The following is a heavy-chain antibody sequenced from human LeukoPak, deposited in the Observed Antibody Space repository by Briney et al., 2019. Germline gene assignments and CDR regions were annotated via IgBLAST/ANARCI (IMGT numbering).Heavy chain of an antibody. V-gene: IGHV3-21*01. D-gene: IGHD2-2*01. CDR1: GFTFSSYY. CDR2: ISSSSNTI. Sequence: GGSLRLSCAASGFTFSSYYMNWVRQAPGKGLEWVSSISSSSNTIYYADSVKGRFTISRDNAKNSLYLQMNSLRAEDTAVYYCARKYCSTTSCLFDNWGQGTLVTVSS. J-gene: IGHJ4*02. CDR3: ARKYCSTTSCLFDN.